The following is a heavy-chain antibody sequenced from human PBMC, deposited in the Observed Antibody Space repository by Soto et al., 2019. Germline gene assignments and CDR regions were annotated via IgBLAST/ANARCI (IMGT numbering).Heavy chain of an antibody. D-gene: IGHD3-10*01. CDR3: ARGVVVRGVIIAGGFDY. Sequence: QVQLVQSGAKVKKPGSSVKVSCKASGGTFSSYAISWVRQAPGQGLEWMGGIIPIFGTANYAQKFQGRVTITADESTSTAYMELSSLRSEDTAVYYCARGVVVRGVIIAGGFDYWGQGTLVTVSS. CDR2: IIPIFGTA. J-gene: IGHJ4*02. CDR1: GGTFSSYA. V-gene: IGHV1-69*01.